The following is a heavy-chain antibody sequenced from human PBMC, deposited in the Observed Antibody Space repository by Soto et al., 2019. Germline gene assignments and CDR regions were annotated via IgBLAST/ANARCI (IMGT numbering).Heavy chain of an antibody. D-gene: IGHD3-3*01. CDR2: IIPIFGTA. CDR1: GSTFSSDS. CDR3: ARPTIQRYDFWSGNYYYYCMDV. V-gene: IGHV1-69*13. J-gene: IGHJ6*02. Sequence: SSAKVACKASGSTFSSDSSIWVRQAPGQGLEWMGWIIPIFGTANYAQKFQGRGTITSDASASTAYMELSSLISEDTAVYYCARPTIQRYDFWSGNYYYYCMDVWGQGTTVTVSS.